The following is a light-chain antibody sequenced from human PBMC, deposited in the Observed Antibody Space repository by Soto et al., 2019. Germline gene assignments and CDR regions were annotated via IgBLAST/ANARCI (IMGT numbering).Light chain of an antibody. V-gene: IGKV3-20*01. Sequence: EIVLTQSPGTLSLSPGERATLSCRASQSVSSSFLAWYQRKPGQAPRLLIYGASSRATGIPDRFSGSGSGTDFTLTLSRLEPEDVAVYYCQQYGSSPLTFGGGTKVEIK. CDR1: QSVSSSF. CDR2: GAS. CDR3: QQYGSSPLT. J-gene: IGKJ4*01.